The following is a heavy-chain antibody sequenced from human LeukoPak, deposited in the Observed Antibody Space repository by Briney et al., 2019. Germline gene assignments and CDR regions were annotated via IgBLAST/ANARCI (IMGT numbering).Heavy chain of an antibody. V-gene: IGHV3-21*01. CDR2: ISRSSSYI. CDR3: ARAGSHYYYYYYMDV. J-gene: IGHJ6*03. Sequence: GGSPSLSCAASGFTFSSYSMNCVRAAPGRGREWGSSISRSSSYIYYADSVKGRFTISRDNAKNSLYLQMNSLRAEETAVYYCARAGSHYYYYYYMDVWGKGTTVTASS. CDR1: GFTFSSYS.